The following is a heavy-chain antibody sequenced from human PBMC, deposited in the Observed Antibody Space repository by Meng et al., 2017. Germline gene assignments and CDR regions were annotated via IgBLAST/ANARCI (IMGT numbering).Heavy chain of an antibody. Sequence: VQLVQSGAGVKKPGASVKVSCKASGYTFTSYDINWVRQATGQGLEWMGWMNPNSGNTGYAQKFQGRVTMTRNTSISTAYMELSSLRSEDTAVYYCARGSSSWITNWFDPWGQETLVTVSS. V-gene: IGHV1-8*01. CDR3: ARGSSSWITNWFDP. J-gene: IGHJ5*02. CDR1: GYTFTSYD. CDR2: MNPNSGNT. D-gene: IGHD6-13*01.